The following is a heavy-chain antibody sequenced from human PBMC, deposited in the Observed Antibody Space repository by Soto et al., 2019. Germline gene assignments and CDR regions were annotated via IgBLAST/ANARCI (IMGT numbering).Heavy chain of an antibody. D-gene: IGHD6-6*01. CDR3: AAKYSSSSVVYYGMDV. J-gene: IGHJ6*02. CDR2: IIPIFGTA. CDR1: GGTFSSYA. V-gene: IGHV1-69*01. Sequence: QVQLVQSGAEVKKPGSSVKVSFKASGGTFSSYAISWVRQAPGQGLEWMGGIIPIFGTANYAQKFQGRVTITADESTSTAYMELSSLRSEDTAVYYCAAKYSSSSVVYYGMDVWGQGTTVTVSS.